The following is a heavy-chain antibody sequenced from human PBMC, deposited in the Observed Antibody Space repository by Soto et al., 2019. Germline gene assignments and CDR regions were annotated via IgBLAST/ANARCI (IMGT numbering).Heavy chain of an antibody. D-gene: IGHD6-19*01. CDR1: GFTFSSYG. CDR2: ISYDGSNK. CDR3: AKAGYSSGWLAYYYYGMDV. Sequence: QVQLVESGGGVVQPGRSLRLSCAASGFTFSSYGMHWVRQAPGKGLEWVAVISYDGSNKYYADSVKGRFTISRDNSKNTLYLQMHSLRAEDTAVYYCAKAGYSSGWLAYYYYGMDVWGQGTTVTVSS. J-gene: IGHJ6*02. V-gene: IGHV3-30*18.